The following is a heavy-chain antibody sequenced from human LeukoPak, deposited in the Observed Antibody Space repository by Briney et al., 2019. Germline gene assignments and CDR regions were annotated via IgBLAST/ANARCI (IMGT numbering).Heavy chain of an antibody. CDR3: ARGAVTTNYYYGMDV. V-gene: IGHV3-53*01. Sequence: GGSLRLSCAASGFTVSSNYMSWVRQAPGKGLEWVSVIYSGGSTYYADSVKGRFIISRDNSKNTLYLQMNSLRAEDTAVYYCARGAVTTNYYYGMDVWGQGTTVTVSS. CDR1: GFTVSSNY. CDR2: IYSGGST. D-gene: IGHD4-17*01. J-gene: IGHJ6*02.